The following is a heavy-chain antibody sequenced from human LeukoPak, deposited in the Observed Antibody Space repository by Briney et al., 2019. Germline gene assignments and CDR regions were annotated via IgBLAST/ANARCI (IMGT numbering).Heavy chain of an antibody. CDR2: INPNSGGT. J-gene: IGHJ5*02. V-gene: IGHV1-2*02. CDR3: ARGRDEWSGYENWFDP. D-gene: IGHD3-3*01. CDR1: GYTFTGYY. Sequence: ASVKVSCKASGYTFTGYYMHWVRQAPGQGLEWMGWINPNSGGTNYAQKFKGRVTMTRDTSISTAYMELSRLRSDDTAVYYCARGRDEWSGYENWFDPWCQGSLVTVSS.